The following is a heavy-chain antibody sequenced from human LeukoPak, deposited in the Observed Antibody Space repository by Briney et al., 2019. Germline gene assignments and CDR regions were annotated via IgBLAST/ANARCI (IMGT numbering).Heavy chain of an antibody. J-gene: IGHJ5*02. D-gene: IGHD3-22*01. Sequence: PSETLSLTCTVSGGSISSYYWSWIRQPPGKGLEWIGYIYYSGSTNYNPSLKSRVTISVDTSKNQFSLKLSSVTAADTAVYYCARHVPLYDSSGYYSRNWFDPWGQGTLVTVSS. CDR2: IYYSGST. CDR3: ARHVPLYDSSGYYSRNWFDP. CDR1: GGSISSYY. V-gene: IGHV4-59*08.